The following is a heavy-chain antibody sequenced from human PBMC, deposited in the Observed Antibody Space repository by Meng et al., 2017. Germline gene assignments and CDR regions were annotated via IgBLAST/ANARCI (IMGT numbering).Heavy chain of an antibody. J-gene: IGHJ4*02. D-gene: IGHD3-10*01. V-gene: IGHV1-2*06. Sequence: VELVQAGAEVKKPGASVKVSCKASGYTFTGYYMHWVRQAPGQGLEWMGRINPNSGGTNYAQKFQGRVTMTRDTSISTAYMELSRLRSDDTAVYYCASELNTYGSGSYAYWGQGTLVTVSS. CDR1: GYTFTGYY. CDR3: ASELNTYGSGSYAY. CDR2: INPNSGGT.